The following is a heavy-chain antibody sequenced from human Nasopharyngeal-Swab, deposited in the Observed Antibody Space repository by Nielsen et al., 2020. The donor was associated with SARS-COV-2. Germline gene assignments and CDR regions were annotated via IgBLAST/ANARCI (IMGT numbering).Heavy chain of an antibody. J-gene: IGHJ6*03. V-gene: IGHV4-59*01. D-gene: IGHD3-10*01. CDR2: IYYSGST. Sequence: SETLSLTCTVSGGSISSYYWSWIRQPPGKGLEWIGYIYYSGSTNYNPSLKSRVTISVDTSQNQFSLKLSSVTAADTAVYYCARVSHYGSGIYGYYYYYMDVWGKGTTVTVSS. CDR3: ARVSHYGSGIYGYYYYYMDV. CDR1: GGSISSYY.